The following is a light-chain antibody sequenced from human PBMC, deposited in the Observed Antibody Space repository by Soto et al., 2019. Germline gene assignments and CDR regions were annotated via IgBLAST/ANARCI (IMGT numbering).Light chain of an antibody. J-gene: IGKJ2*01. CDR2: AAS. Sequence: EIVLTQSPGTLSLSPGERATLSCRASQSVRSNHLAWYQQKPGQAPRLLIYAASSRATVIPDRFSGSGSGTDFTLTISRLQPEDFAVYYCQQYSSSPRTFGRGTKLEI. CDR3: QQYSSSPRT. V-gene: IGKV3-20*01. CDR1: QSVRSNH.